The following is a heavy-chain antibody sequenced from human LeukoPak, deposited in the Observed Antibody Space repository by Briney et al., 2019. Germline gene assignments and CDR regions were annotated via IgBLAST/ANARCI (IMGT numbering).Heavy chain of an antibody. V-gene: IGHV4-59*01. D-gene: IGHD2-21*01. Sequence: PSETLSLTCTVSGGSIDDYYRSWIRQPPGKGLEWIGYIYYTGSTSYNPSLQSRLTISIDTSKTQFSLRLTSVTAADTAVYFCARWVNQWGQGTLVTVSS. J-gene: IGHJ4*02. CDR3: ARWVNQ. CDR1: GGSIDDYY. CDR2: IYYTGST.